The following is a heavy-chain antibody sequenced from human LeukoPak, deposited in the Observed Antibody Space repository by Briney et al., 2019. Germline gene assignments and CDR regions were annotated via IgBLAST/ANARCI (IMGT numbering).Heavy chain of an antibody. CDR3: ARDRGIVVPASGVFRAFDI. J-gene: IGHJ3*02. D-gene: IGHD2-15*01. CDR2: IIPIFGTA. Sequence: ASVKVSCKASGGTFSSYAISWVRQAPGQGLEWMGGIIPIFGTANYAQKFQGRVTITADESTSTAYMELSSLRSEDTAGYYCARDRGIVVPASGVFRAFDIRGQGKMVNVSS. CDR1: GGTFSSYA. V-gene: IGHV1-69*13.